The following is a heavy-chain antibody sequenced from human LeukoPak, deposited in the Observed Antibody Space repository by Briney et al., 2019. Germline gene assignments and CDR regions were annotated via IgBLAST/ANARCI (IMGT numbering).Heavy chain of an antibody. CDR1: GYTLTELS. D-gene: IGHD3-9*01. J-gene: IGHJ4*02. CDR3: ATGDDILTGYPTLDY. CDR2: FDPEDGET. Sequence: ASVKVSCKVSGYTLTELSMHWVRQAPGKGLEWMGGFDPEDGETIYAQKFQGRVTMTEDTSTDTAYMELSSLRSEDTAVYYCATGDDILTGYPTLDYWGQGTLVTVSS. V-gene: IGHV1-24*01.